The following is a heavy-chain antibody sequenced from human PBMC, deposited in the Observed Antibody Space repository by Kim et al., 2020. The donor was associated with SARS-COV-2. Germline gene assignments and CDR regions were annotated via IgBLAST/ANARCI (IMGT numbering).Heavy chain of an antibody. CDR3: ARPGYSGDECYFDY. CDR2: ISYDGSNK. V-gene: IGHV3-30-3*01. D-gene: IGHD5-12*01. J-gene: IGHJ4*02. CDR1: GFTFISYA. Sequence: GGSLRLSCAASGFTFISYAMHWVRQAPGKGLEWVVVISYDGSNKYYADSVKGRFTMSRDNSKNTLYLQMNSLRAEDTALYYCARPGYSGDECYFDYWGQG.